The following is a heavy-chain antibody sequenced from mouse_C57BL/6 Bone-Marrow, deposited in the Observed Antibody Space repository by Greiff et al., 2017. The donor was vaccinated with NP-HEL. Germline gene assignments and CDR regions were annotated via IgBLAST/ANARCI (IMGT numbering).Heavy chain of an antibody. Sequence: EVQLVESGGDLVKPGGSLKLSCAASGFTFSSYGMSWVRQTPDKRLEWVATISSGGSYTYYPDSVKGRFTISRDNAKNTLYLQMSSLKSEDTAMYYCAGGLRYFDYWGQGTTLTVSS. D-gene: IGHD2-4*01. V-gene: IGHV5-6*01. CDR3: AGGLRYFDY. CDR2: ISSGGSYT. J-gene: IGHJ2*01. CDR1: GFTFSSYG.